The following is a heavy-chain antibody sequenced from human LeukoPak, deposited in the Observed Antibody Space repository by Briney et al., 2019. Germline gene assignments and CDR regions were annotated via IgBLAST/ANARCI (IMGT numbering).Heavy chain of an antibody. Sequence: ASVKVSCKASGYTFTGYYIHWVRQAPGQGLEWMGWINPNSGGTNYAQKFQGRVTMTRDTSISTAYMELTRLRSDDTAVYYCARDGGNIPVSWGQGTLVTASP. CDR3: ARDGGNIPVS. J-gene: IGHJ5*02. D-gene: IGHD2/OR15-2a*01. V-gene: IGHV1-2*02. CDR1: GYTFTGYY. CDR2: INPNSGGT.